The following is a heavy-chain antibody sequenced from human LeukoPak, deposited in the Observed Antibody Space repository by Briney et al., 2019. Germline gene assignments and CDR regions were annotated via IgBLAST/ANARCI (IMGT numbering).Heavy chain of an antibody. Sequence: GASVKVSCKASGYTFNRYGISWVRQAPGQGLEWMGWISCYNGDTKYAQKFQGRVTMTTDTSTSTAHMELRSLRSDDTAVYYCARDPSNTSGSYVYFDYWRQGALVTASS. CDR3: ARDPSNTSGSYVYFDY. CDR1: GYTFNRYG. V-gene: IGHV1-18*01. CDR2: ISCYNGDT. D-gene: IGHD2-2*01. J-gene: IGHJ4*02.